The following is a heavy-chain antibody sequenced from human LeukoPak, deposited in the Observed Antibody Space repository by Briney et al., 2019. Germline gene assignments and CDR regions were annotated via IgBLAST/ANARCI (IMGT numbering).Heavy chain of an antibody. CDR3: ARADCSSSTCYLRRSWFDP. CDR2: ISGTSKYI. D-gene: IGHD2-2*01. CDR1: GFTFSYYS. Sequence: PGGSLRLSCAASGFTFSYYSMNWVRQAPGKGLEWVSSISGTSKYIFYGDSVKGRFTVSRDNANNSLYLQMDSVRADDTAVYYCARADCSSSTCYLRRSWFDPWGQGTLVTVSS. V-gene: IGHV3-21*01. J-gene: IGHJ5*02.